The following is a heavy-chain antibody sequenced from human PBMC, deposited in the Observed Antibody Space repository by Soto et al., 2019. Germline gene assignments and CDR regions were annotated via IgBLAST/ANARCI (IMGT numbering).Heavy chain of an antibody. Sequence: EVQVLDSGGGLVQPGGSLRLSCAASGFTFSNYALSCARHAPGKGLDWVSTISDSGGSTYYADSVKGRFTIPRDNSKNTLYLQMNSLRAEDTAVYYCAKRSNTPAAMKSPFDYWGQGTLVTVSS. CDR2: ISDSGGST. CDR1: GFTFSNYA. J-gene: IGHJ4*02. D-gene: IGHD2-2*01. CDR3: AKRSNTPAAMKSPFDY. V-gene: IGHV3-23*01.